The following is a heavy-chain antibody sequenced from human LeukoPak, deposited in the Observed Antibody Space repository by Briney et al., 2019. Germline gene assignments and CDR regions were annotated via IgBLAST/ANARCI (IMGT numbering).Heavy chain of an antibody. J-gene: IGHJ4*02. D-gene: IGHD5-12*01. Sequence: GGSLRLSCAASGFTFSSYWMSWVRQAPGKGLEWVANIKQDGSEKHYVDSVKGRFTISRDNAKNSLFLQMNSLRAEDTAVYYCARGPGSSGYDGGPNYWGQGTLVTVSS. CDR1: GFTFSSYW. V-gene: IGHV3-7*01. CDR3: ARGPGSSGYDGGPNY. CDR2: IKQDGSEK.